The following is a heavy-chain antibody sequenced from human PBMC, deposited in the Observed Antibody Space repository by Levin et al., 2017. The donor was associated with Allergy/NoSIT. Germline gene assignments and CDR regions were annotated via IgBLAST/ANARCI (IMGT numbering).Heavy chain of an antibody. CDR1: GFTFSNYW. CDR2: IRQYGTKN. D-gene: IGHD2-21*02. Sequence: GGSLRLSCAASGFTFSNYWMSWVRQAPGKGLEWVANIRQYGTKNYYMDSLKGRFIISRDNAENSLHLQMNSLRAEDTAVYYCARGNVDLGDEDVFDIWGQGTMVTVSS. J-gene: IGHJ3*02. CDR3: ARGNVDLGDEDVFDI. V-gene: IGHV3-7*01.